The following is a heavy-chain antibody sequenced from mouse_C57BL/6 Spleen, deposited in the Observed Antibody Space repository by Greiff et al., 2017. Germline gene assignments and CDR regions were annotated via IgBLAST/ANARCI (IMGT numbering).Heavy chain of an antibody. Sequence: QVQLKQSGAELVKPGASVKLSCKASGYTFTSYWMHWVKQRPGQGLEWIGMIHPNSGSTNYNEKFKSKATLTVDKSSSAAYMQLSSLTSEDSAVYYCARTVVAPGAMDYWGQGTSVTVSS. V-gene: IGHV1-64*01. CDR3: ARTVVAPGAMDY. CDR1: GYTFTSYW. CDR2: IHPNSGST. D-gene: IGHD1-1*01. J-gene: IGHJ4*01.